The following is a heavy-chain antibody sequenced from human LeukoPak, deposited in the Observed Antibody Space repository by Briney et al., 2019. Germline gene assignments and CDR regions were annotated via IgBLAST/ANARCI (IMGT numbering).Heavy chain of an antibody. V-gene: IGHV4-61*02. CDR3: ARDSVGATTDY. CDR1: GGSISSGSYY. Sequence: PSETLSLTCAVSGGSISSGSYYWSWIRQPAGKGLEWIGRIYTSGSTNYNPSLKSRVTISVDTSKNQFSLKLSSVTAADTAVYYCARDSVGATTDYWGQGTLVTVSS. J-gene: IGHJ4*02. D-gene: IGHD1-26*01. CDR2: IYTSGST.